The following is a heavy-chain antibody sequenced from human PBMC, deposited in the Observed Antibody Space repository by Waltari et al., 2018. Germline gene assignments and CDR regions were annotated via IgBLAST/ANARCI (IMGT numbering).Heavy chain of an antibody. CDR1: GFTCTAYG. V-gene: IGHV3-33*01. CDR3: ARDSDYSIGWFGGGFDY. D-gene: IGHD3-16*01. Sequence: QVQLVESGGGGVQPGRSLRLSGEASGFTCTAYGMHWVRQAPGKGLGWVAVIWFDGSNKHYADSVKGRFTISRDNSRNTLYLQMSGLRADDTAVYYCARDSDYSIGWFGGGFDYWGQGTLVTVSS. CDR2: IWFDGSNK. J-gene: IGHJ4*02.